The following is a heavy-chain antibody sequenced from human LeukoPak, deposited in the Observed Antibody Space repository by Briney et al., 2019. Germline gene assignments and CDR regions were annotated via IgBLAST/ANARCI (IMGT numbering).Heavy chain of an antibody. D-gene: IGHD1-7*01. V-gene: IGHV4-38-2*02. CDR2: IYHSGST. CDR3: AREHNWNYPHDY. J-gene: IGHJ4*02. Sequence: SETLSLTCTVSGYSISSGYYWGWIRQPPGKGLEWIGSIYHSGSTYYNPSLKSRVTISVDTSKNQFSLKLSSVTAADTAVYYCAREHNWNYPHDYWGQGTLVTVSS. CDR1: GYSISSGYY.